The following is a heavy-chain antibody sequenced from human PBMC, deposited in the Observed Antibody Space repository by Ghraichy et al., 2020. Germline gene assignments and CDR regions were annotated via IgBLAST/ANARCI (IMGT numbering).Heavy chain of an antibody. D-gene: IGHD3-16*01. CDR3: ATYDYSKEGFDY. Sequence: SETLSLTCTVSGGSIRNYNWSWIRQPPGKGLEWIGYFYYNGRTNYNPSLKSRVTLSIDTSKKQVSLRLGPVTAADTALYYCATYDYSKEGFDYWGQGTLVTVSS. CDR2: FYYNGRT. V-gene: IGHV4-59*01. CDR1: GGSIRNYN. J-gene: IGHJ4*02.